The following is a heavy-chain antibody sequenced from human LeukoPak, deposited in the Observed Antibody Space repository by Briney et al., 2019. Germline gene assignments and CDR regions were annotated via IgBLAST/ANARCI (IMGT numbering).Heavy chain of an antibody. CDR3: ARGTSGSYDFDY. CDR1: GYSISSGFY. J-gene: IGHJ4*02. CDR2: IFRSGST. V-gene: IGHV4-38-2*02. Sequence: SETLSLTCTVSGYSISSGFYWGWIRQPPGKGLEWIGSIFRSGSTYYNPSLKSRVTITVDTSKNQFSLKLSSVTAADTAVYYCARGTSGSYDFDYWGQGTLVTVSS. D-gene: IGHD1-26*01.